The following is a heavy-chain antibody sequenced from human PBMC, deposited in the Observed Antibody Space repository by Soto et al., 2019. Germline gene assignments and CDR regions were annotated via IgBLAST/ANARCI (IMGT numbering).Heavy chain of an antibody. V-gene: IGHV3-11*01. CDR2: ISSSGSTI. J-gene: IGHJ4*02. Sequence: PGGSLRLSCAASGFTFSDYYMSWIRQAPGKGLEWVSYISSSGSTIYYADSVKGRFTISRDNAKNSLYLQMNSLRAEDTAVYYCARQRVPAAPYYFDYWGQGTLVTVSS. D-gene: IGHD2-2*01. CDR1: GFTFSDYY. CDR3: ARQRVPAAPYYFDY.